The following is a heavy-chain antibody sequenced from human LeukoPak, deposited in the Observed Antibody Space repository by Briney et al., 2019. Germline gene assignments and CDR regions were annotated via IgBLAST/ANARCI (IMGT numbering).Heavy chain of an antibody. Sequence: SETLSLTCTVSGGSINSSNYYWGWIRQPPGKGLEWIGSIYSSVSTYYNPSLKSRVTISVDTSKNQFSLKLSSVTAADTAVYYCARQRGGYSYGGGPYFDYWGQGTLVTVSS. CDR1: GGSINSSNYY. V-gene: IGHV4-39*01. J-gene: IGHJ4*02. CDR2: IYSSVST. D-gene: IGHD5-18*01. CDR3: ARQRGGYSYGGGPYFDY.